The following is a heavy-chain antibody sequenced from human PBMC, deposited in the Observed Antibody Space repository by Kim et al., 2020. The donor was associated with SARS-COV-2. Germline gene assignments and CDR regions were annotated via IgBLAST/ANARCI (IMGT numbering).Heavy chain of an antibody. CDR2: IYYSGST. Sequence: SETLSLTCTVSGGSISSGDYYWSWIRQPPGKGLEWIGYIYYSGSTYYNPSLKSRVTISVDTSKNQFSLKLSSVTAADTAVYYCARELGKGTYWYFDLWGRGTLVTVSS. J-gene: IGHJ2*01. D-gene: IGHD7-27*01. V-gene: IGHV4-30-4*01. CDR1: GGSISSGDYY. CDR3: ARELGKGTYWYFDL.